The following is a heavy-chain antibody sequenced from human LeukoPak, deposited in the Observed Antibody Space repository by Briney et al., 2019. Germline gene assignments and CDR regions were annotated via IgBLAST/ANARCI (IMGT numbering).Heavy chain of an antibody. CDR3: AKGGHYSFFDY. CDR1: GLIFRNYA. J-gene: IGHJ4*02. CDR2: VSGDGTET. D-gene: IGHD4-11*01. Sequence: GGSLRLSCTASGLIFRNYAMTWVRQAPRKGLEWVSTVSGDGTETFYADSVKGRFTISRDNSKNTHYLQMSSLRAEDTGIYYCAKGGHYSFFDYWGQGTLVTVSS. V-gene: IGHV3-23*01.